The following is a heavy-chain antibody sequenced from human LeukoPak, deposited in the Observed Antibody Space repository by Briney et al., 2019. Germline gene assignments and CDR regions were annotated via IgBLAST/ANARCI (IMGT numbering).Heavy chain of an antibody. V-gene: IGHV3-20*04. Sequence: GGSLRLSCTASGSAFDEHGMSWVRQVPGKGLEWVSGINWSGGSTGYADPLRGRFTISRDNAKNSLYLQMDSLRAEDTALYYCARAPITSPFYFDYWGQGTLVAVSS. J-gene: IGHJ4*02. D-gene: IGHD2-2*01. CDR3: ARAPITSPFYFDY. CDR2: INWSGGST. CDR1: GSAFDEHG.